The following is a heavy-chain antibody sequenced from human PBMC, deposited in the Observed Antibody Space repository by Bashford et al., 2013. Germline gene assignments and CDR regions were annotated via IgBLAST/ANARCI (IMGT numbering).Heavy chain of an antibody. D-gene: IGHD2/OR15-2a*01. J-gene: IGHJ3*02. CDR3: AKGASQNDVGFDI. CDR2: IIIAGTT. Sequence: VRQAPGKGLDWVSTIIIAGTTSYADSVKGRFAISRDSSENTLYLEMNSLRAEDTAIYYCAKGASQNDVGFDIWGQGTMVTVSS. V-gene: IGHV3-23*01.